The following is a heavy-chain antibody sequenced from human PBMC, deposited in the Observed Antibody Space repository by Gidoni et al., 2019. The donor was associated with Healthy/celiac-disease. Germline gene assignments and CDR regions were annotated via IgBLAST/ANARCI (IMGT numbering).Heavy chain of an antibody. CDR1: GFTFSSSA. D-gene: IGHD3-9*01. Sequence: EVQPLVSGGGFVQPAGSLSLSCAASGFTFSSSAMSWVRQAPGKGLEWVSAISGSVGSTYYADSVKGRFTISRDNAKNTLYLQMNRLRAEDTAVYYCAKTSFAYDILTGYYPGYFDYWGQGTLVTVSS. CDR3: AKTSFAYDILTGYYPGYFDY. CDR2: ISGSVGST. J-gene: IGHJ4*02. V-gene: IGHV3-23*01.